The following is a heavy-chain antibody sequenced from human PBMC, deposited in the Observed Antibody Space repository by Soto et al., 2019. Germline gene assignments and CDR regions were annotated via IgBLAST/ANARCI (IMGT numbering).Heavy chain of an antibody. V-gene: IGHV1-8*01. Sequence: ASVKXSCKASGYTFTSYDINWVRQATGQGLEWMGWMNPNSGDTGYAQKFQGRVTMTRNTSISTAYMELSSLRSEDTAVYYCARVPYCSSTSCYVFDYWGQGTLVTVS. J-gene: IGHJ4*02. CDR3: ARVPYCSSTSCYVFDY. D-gene: IGHD2-2*01. CDR1: GYTFTSYD. CDR2: MNPNSGDT.